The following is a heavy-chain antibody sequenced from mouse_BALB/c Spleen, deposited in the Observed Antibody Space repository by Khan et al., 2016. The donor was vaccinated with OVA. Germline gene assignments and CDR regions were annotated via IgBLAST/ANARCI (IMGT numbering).Heavy chain of an antibody. CDR2: ISSGGSYT. CDR3: ARQEGYYGSSYYFDY. CDR1: GFTFSSYG. V-gene: IGHV5-6*01. D-gene: IGHD1-1*01. J-gene: IGHJ2*01. Sequence: EVELVESGGDLVKPGGSLKLSCAASGFTFSSYGMSWVRQTPDKRLEWVATISSGGSYTFSPASVKGRFTISRDTAKTTLYLQMSSLKSEDTAMYYCARQEGYYGSSYYFDYWGQGTTLTVSS.